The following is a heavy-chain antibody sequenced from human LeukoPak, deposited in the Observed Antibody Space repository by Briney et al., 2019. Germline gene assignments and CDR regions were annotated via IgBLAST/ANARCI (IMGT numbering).Heavy chain of an antibody. CDR1: GDSITTAGSS. CDR3: ATVGRSSGLDWVFDL. D-gene: IGHD6-25*01. V-gene: IGHV4-30-2*01. J-gene: IGHJ2*01. Sequence: SQTLSLTCDVSGDSITTAGSSWGWIRQPPGKGLEWLGNIYHGVSTYYNPSLTSRVIISVDESKTQFSLELTSITAADTAVYYCATVGRSSGLDWVFDLWGRGTLVTVSS. CDR2: IYHGVST.